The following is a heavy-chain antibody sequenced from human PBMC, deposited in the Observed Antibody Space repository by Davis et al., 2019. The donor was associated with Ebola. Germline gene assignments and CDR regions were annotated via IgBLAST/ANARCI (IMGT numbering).Heavy chain of an antibody. J-gene: IGHJ4*02. CDR1: GYTFTSYG. D-gene: IGHD3-3*01. CDR2: ISAYNGNT. CDR3: ARDIRNTIFGVVIIGH. Sequence: ASVKVSCKASGYTFTSYGINWVRQAPGQGLEWMGWISAYNGNTNYAQKLQGRVTMTTDTSTSTAYMELSRLRSDDTAVYYCARDIRNTIFGVVIIGHWGQGTLVTVSS. V-gene: IGHV1-18*01.